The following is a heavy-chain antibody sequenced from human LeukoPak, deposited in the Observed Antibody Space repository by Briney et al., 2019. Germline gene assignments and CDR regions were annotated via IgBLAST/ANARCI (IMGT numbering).Heavy chain of an antibody. J-gene: IGHJ4*02. Sequence: GGSLRLSCAASGFTLSTYSMTWVRQAPGKGLEWVSSISGRSSYIYYADSMKGRFTISRDNAKNSLFLQMNSLRPEDTAVYYCARGGVYYDSSGYNPSFDYWGQGALVTVSS. V-gene: IGHV3-21*01. CDR3: ARGGVYYDSSGYNPSFDY. D-gene: IGHD3-22*01. CDR1: GFTLSTYS. CDR2: ISGRSSYI.